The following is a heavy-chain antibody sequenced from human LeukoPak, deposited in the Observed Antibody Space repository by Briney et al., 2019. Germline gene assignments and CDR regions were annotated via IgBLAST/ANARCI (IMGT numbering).Heavy chain of an antibody. V-gene: IGHV3-7*01. D-gene: IGHD1-1*01. CDR3: ARLNDWNFDY. J-gene: IGHJ4*02. CDR2: IKQDGSEK. Sequence: AGSLRLSCAASGFTFSSYWMSWVRQAPGKGLEWVASIKQDGSEKNYVDSVKGRFTVSRDNAKNSLFLQMNSLRAEDTAVFYCARLNDWNFDYWGQGTLVTVSS. CDR1: GFTFSSYW.